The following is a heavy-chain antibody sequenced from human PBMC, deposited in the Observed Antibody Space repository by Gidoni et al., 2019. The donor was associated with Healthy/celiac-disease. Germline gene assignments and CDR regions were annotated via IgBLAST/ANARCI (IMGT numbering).Heavy chain of an antibody. D-gene: IGHD2-2*01. V-gene: IGHV4-34*01. Sequence: QVQLQQWGAGLLKPSETLSLTCAVYGGSFSGYYWSWIRQPPGKGLEWIGEINHSGSTNYNPYLKSRVTISVDTSKNQFSLKLSSVTAADTAVYYCARGKVVPAAIMYYYYYMDVWGKGTTVTVSS. CDR1: GGSFSGYY. J-gene: IGHJ6*03. CDR3: ARGKVVPAAIMYYYYYMDV. CDR2: INHSGST.